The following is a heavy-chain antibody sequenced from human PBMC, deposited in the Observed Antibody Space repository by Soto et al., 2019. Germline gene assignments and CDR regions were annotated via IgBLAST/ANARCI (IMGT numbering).Heavy chain of an antibody. V-gene: IGHV3-73*01. Sequence: GSLRLSCAASWFTFSXSAMHCVRQASGKGLEWVGRIRSKANSYATAYAASVKGRFTISRDDSKNTAYLQMNSLKTEDTAVYYCTRAPYVVAARRTHTWFDPWAQGTLVTVSP. CDR3: TRAPYVVAARRTHTWFDP. J-gene: IGHJ5*02. D-gene: IGHD2-15*01. CDR1: WFTFSXSA. CDR2: IRSKANSYAT.